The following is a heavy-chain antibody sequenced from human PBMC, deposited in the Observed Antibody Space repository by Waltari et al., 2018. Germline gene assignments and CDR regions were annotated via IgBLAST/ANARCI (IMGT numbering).Heavy chain of an antibody. CDR3: ARGFGYSSGWAYYYYGMDV. CDR2: INPNSGGT. Sequence: QVQLVQSGAEVKKPGASVKVSCKASGYPFPGYYMPWVRQAPGQGLEWMGWINPNSGGTNYAQKFQGWVTMTRDTSISTAYMELSRLRSDDTAVYYCARGFGYSSGWAYYYYGMDVWGQGTTVTVSS. J-gene: IGHJ6*02. CDR1: GYPFPGYY. D-gene: IGHD6-19*01. V-gene: IGHV1-2*04.